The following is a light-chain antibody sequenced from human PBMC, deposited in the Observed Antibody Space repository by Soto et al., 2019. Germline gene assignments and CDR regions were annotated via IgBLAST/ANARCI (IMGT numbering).Light chain of an antibody. Sequence: DIQMTQSPSTLSASVGDRVTITCRASQSIRSWLAWYQQKLGRAPRLLIYDASSLESGVPSRFSGSGYGTEFTLTISSLQPEDSATYYCQQLRRYPLAFGGGTKVEI. CDR2: DAS. CDR3: QQLRRYPLA. V-gene: IGKV1-5*01. CDR1: QSIRSW. J-gene: IGKJ4*01.